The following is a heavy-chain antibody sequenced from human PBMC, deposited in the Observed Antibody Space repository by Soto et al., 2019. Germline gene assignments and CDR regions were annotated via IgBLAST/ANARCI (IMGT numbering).Heavy chain of an antibody. CDR1: GGSFSGYY. Sequence: SETLSLTCAVYGGSFSGYYWSWIRQPPGKGLEWIGEINHSGSTNYNPSLKSRVTISVDTSKNQFSLKLSSVTAADTAVYYCARFPMVRGVTKYGMDVWGPGTTVTVS. J-gene: IGHJ6*02. V-gene: IGHV4-34*01. CDR2: INHSGST. D-gene: IGHD3-10*01. CDR3: ARFPMVRGVTKYGMDV.